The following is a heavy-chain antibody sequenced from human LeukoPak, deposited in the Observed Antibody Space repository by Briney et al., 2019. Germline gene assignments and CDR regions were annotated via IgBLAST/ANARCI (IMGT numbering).Heavy chain of an antibody. V-gene: IGHV3-48*03. CDR2: IGNTGRTI. CDR3: VRGDRYFFDF. CDR1: GFTFSSYE. J-gene: IGHJ4*02. Sequence: GGSLRLSCAASGFTFSSYEMNWARQAPGRGLEWVSYIGNTGRTIYYTDSVKGRFTISRDNAKNSLYLQMNSLRAEDTAIYYCVRGDRYFFDFWGQGTLVTVSS.